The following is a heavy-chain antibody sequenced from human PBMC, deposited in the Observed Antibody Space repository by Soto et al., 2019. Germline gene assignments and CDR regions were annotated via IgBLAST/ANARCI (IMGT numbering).Heavy chain of an antibody. J-gene: IGHJ4*02. V-gene: IGHV4-31*03. D-gene: IGHD3-16*01. CDR2: IYYSGST. Sequence: QVQLQESGPGLVKPSQTLSLTCTVSGDSISSGGYYWSWIRQHPGKGLEWIGYIYYSGSTYYNPSLKSRVTISVDTSKNQFSLKLSSVTAADTAVYYCAAEVRFGPVFDYWGQGTLVTVSS. CDR3: AAEVRFGPVFDY. CDR1: GDSISSGGYY.